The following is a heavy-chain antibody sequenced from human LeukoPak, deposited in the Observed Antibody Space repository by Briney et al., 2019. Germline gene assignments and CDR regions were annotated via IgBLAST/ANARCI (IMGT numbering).Heavy chain of an antibody. Sequence: KASETLSLTCAVYGGSFSGYYWSWIRQPPGKGLEWIGEINHSGSTNYNPSLKSRVTISVDTSKNQFSLKLSSVTAADTAVYYCARGHRVYCSGGSCYEFDYWGQGTLVTVSS. J-gene: IGHJ4*02. CDR1: GGSFSGYY. CDR3: ARGHRVYCSGGSCYEFDY. D-gene: IGHD2-15*01. V-gene: IGHV4-34*01. CDR2: INHSGST.